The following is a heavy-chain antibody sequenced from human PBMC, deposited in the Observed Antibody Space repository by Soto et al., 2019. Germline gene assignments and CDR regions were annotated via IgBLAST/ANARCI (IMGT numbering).Heavy chain of an antibody. CDR1: GYTFTSYG. CDR3: ARVAITLIRGLKVDFYSMDV. J-gene: IGHJ6*02. Sequence: ASVKVSCKASGYTFTSYGITWVRQAPGQGLEWLGWISVYNGNKNYAKKVQGRVSMTADTSTSTAHMELRSLQSDDTAVYFCARVAITLIRGLKVDFYSMDVWGQGTTVTVSS. CDR2: ISVYNGNK. V-gene: IGHV1-18*01. D-gene: IGHD3-10*01.